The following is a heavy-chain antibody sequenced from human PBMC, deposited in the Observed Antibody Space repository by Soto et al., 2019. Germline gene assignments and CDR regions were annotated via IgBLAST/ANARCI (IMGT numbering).Heavy chain of an antibody. V-gene: IGHV4-34*01. CDR1: GGSFSGYY. CDR3: ARANIGVVVAATVSWFDP. D-gene: IGHD2-15*01. CDR2: INHSGST. J-gene: IGHJ5*02. Sequence: QVQLQQWGAGLLKPSETLSLTCAVYGGSFSGYYWSWIRQPPRKGLGWIGEINHSGSTNYNPSLKSRVTISVDTSKNQFSLKLSSVTAADTAVYYCARANIGVVVAATVSWFDPWGQGTLVTVSS.